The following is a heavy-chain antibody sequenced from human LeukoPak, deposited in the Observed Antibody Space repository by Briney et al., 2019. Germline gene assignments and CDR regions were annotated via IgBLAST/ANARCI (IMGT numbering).Heavy chain of an antibody. Sequence: GGPLRLSWAASGFTFSSYAMHWVRQAPGKGLEWVAFISYDGSNKYYADSVKGRFTISRDNSKNTLYLQMNSLRAEGTAVYYCARGQQYCSGGSCFPAAFWGQGTLVTVSS. V-gene: IGHV3-30*04. CDR1: GFTFSSYA. J-gene: IGHJ4*02. CDR2: ISYDGSNK. D-gene: IGHD2-15*01. CDR3: ARGQQYCSGGSCFPAAF.